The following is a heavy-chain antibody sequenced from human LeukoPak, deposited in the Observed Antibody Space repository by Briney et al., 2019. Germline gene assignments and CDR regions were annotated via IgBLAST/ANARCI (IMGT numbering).Heavy chain of an antibody. J-gene: IGHJ4*02. CDR2: FSGGGDT. V-gene: IGHV3-23*01. CDR1: GFTFTRSA. D-gene: IGHD3-9*01. CDR3: AKEGLRYFDFDF. Sequence: PGGSLTLSCAASGFTFTRSAMSWVRQAPGKGLEWVSAFSGGGDTYYADSVKGRFTISRDTSKNTLYLQMNSLSAEDTAVYYCAKEGLRYFDFDFWGQGTLVTVSS.